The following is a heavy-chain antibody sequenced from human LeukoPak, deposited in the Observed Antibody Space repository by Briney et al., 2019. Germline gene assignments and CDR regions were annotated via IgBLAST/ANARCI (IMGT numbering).Heavy chain of an antibody. Sequence: GGSLRLSCAASGFTFSDYYMSWICQAPGKGLEWVSYISSSGSTIYYADSVKGRFTISRDNAKNSLYLQMNSLRAEDTAVYYCARSRSSNSYYFDYWGQGTLLTVSS. D-gene: IGHD4-11*01. CDR2: ISSSGSTI. V-gene: IGHV3-11*04. J-gene: IGHJ4*02. CDR3: ARSRSSNSYYFDY. CDR1: GFTFSDYY.